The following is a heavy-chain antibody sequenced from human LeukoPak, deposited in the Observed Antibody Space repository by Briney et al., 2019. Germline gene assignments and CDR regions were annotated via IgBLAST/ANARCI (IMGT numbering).Heavy chain of an antibody. D-gene: IGHD6-19*01. Sequence: GGSLRLSCAASGFTFSSYVMSWVRQAPGKGLEWVSAISGSGGSTYYADSVKGRFTISRDNSKNTLYLQMNSLRAEDTAVYYCAKAPGYSSGWYSRYWGQGTLVTVSS. J-gene: IGHJ4*02. CDR1: GFTFSSYV. V-gene: IGHV3-23*01. CDR2: ISGSGGST. CDR3: AKAPGYSSGWYSRY.